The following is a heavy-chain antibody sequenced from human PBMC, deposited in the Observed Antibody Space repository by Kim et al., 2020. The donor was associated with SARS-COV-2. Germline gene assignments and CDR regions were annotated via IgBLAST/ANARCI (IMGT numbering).Heavy chain of an antibody. D-gene: IGHD1-26*01. CDR3: ARYRANLLLDYYGMDV. CDR2: INPNSGGT. CDR1: GYTFTGYY. V-gene: IGHV1-2*02. Sequence: ASVKVSCKASGYTFTGYYMHWVRQAPGQGLEWMGWINPNSGGTNYAQKFHGRVTMTRDTSISTAYMELSRLRSDDTAVYYCARYRANLLLDYYGMDVWGQGTTVTVSS. J-gene: IGHJ6*02.